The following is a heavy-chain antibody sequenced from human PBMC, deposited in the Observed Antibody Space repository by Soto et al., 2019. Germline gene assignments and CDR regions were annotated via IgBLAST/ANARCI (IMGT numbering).Heavy chain of an antibody. J-gene: IGHJ6*02. CDR3: AKEGQQLVRGYYYYGMDV. V-gene: IGHV3-23*01. CDR1: GFTFSSYA. D-gene: IGHD6-13*01. CDR2: ISGSGGST. Sequence: EVQLLESGGGLVQTGGSLRLSCAASGFTFSSYAMSWVRQAPGKGLEWVSAISGSGGSTYYADSVKGRFTISRDNSNNTLYLQMNSLRAEDTAVYYCAKEGQQLVRGYYYYGMDVWGQGTTVTVSS.